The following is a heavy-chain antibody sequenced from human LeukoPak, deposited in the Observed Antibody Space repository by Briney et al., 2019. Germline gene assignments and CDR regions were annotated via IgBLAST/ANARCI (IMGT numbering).Heavy chain of an antibody. Sequence: GGSLRLSCAASGFIFSGYGIHWVRQAPGKGLEWVAFIRYDGSNTYYADSVKGRFTISKDNSKSTLYLQMNSLRGEDTAVYYCAKGLYGSGPGGIDYWGQGALVTVSS. CDR2: IRYDGSNT. CDR1: GFIFSGYG. V-gene: IGHV3-30*02. J-gene: IGHJ4*02. CDR3: AKGLYGSGPGGIDY. D-gene: IGHD3-10*01.